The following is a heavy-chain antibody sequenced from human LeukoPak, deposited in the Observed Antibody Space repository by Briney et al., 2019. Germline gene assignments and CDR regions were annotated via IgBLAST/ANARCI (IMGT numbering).Heavy chain of an antibody. CDR1: GGSLRRHY. D-gene: IGHD6-13*01. CDR2: IYYSGST. Sequence: TVSLTYVVCGGSLRRHYWIWIRQPPPTALEWIGYIYYSGSTNYNPCLKSRVTISVDTSKNQFSLKLLSVTAADTAVYYCARGMQQLYHFDSWGRGTLVTVSS. V-gene: IGHV4-59*11. J-gene: IGHJ4*02. CDR3: ARGMQQLYHFDS.